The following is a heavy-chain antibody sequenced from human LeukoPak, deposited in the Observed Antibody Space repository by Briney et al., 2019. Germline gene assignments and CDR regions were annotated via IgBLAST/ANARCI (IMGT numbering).Heavy chain of an antibody. CDR1: GFNFFTYG. V-gene: IGHV3-33*06. Sequence: PGGSLRLSCAASGFNFFTYGMHWVRQAPGKGLEWVAVIWYDGSNKYYADSVKGRFTISRDNSKSTLSLQMNSLRAEDTAVYYCAKDTSGSTSYSYHYGMDVWGQGTTVTVSS. CDR3: AKDTSGSTSYSYHYGMDV. D-gene: IGHD1-26*01. CDR2: IWYDGSNK. J-gene: IGHJ6*02.